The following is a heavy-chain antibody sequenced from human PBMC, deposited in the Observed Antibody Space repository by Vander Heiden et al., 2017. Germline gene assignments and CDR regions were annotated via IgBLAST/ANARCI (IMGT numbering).Heavy chain of an antibody. CDR3: AREHMSFGFDY. CDR2: IYPTGNT. J-gene: IGHJ4*02. V-gene: IGHV4-4*07. CDR1: GGSMSGHC. D-gene: IGHD3-3*01. Sequence: QVQLQESGPGLVRPSQPPSPTCTVSGGSMSGHCWNWIRQPAGKGLEWIGRIYPTGNTDYSPSIKSRVTMSLDTSKDQFSLKLSSVTAADTAVYYCAREHMSFGFDYWGQGTLITVSS.